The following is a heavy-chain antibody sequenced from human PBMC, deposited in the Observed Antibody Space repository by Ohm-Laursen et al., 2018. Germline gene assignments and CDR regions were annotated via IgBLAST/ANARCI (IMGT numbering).Heavy chain of an antibody. CDR1: GGSISRYY. D-gene: IGHD4-17*01. CDR2: IYNSGTT. CDR3: AKGTYGDQGDY. J-gene: IGHJ4*02. Sequence: TLSLTWAVSGGSISRYYWSWIRKSPGKGLEWIAYIYNSGTTNYNPSLKSRVTMSVDTSKNQFSLNLSSVTAADTAVYYCAKGTYGDQGDYWGQGTLVTVSS. V-gene: IGHV4-59*12.